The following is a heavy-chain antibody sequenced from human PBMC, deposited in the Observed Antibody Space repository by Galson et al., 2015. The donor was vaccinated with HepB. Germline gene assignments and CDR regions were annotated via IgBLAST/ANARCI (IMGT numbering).Heavy chain of an antibody. CDR2: ISSSGSII. V-gene: IGHV3-48*03. D-gene: IGHD4-23*01. CDR3: ARGGGPHTY. CDR1: AFTFSSYE. J-gene: IGHJ4*02. Sequence: SLRLSCAASAFTFSSYEMTWVRQAPGKGLEWVSYISSSGSIIDYADSVKGRFRVSRDNAKNSLYLQMNSLRVEDTSVYYCARGGGPHTYWGQGTLVTVSS.